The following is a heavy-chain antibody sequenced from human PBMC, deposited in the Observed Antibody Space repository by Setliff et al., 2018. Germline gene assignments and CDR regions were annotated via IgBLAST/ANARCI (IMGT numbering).Heavy chain of an antibody. CDR2: LHTSGST. CDR3: ARDTRIRESGTYPSDAFDL. D-gene: IGHD1-26*01. J-gene: IGHJ3*01. Sequence: SATLSLTCAVSGGSISSGSYYWSWIRQPAGKGLGWVGRLHTSGSTNYNPSLKSRVTISVDTSKNQFSLNLSSVTAADTAVYFCARDTRIRESGTYPSDAFDLWGQGTMVTVSS. CDR1: GGSISSGSYY. V-gene: IGHV4-61*02.